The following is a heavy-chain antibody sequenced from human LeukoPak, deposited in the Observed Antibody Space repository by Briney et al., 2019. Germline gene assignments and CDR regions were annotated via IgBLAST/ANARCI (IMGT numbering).Heavy chain of an antibody. J-gene: IGHJ6*02. CDR2: ISAYNGNT. Sequence: ASVKVSCKASGYTFTSYGISWVRQAPGQGLEWVGWISAYNGNTNYAQKLQGRVTMTTDTSTSTAYMELRSLRSDDTAVYYCARDTVVVVVAASYGMDVWGQGTTVTVSS. D-gene: IGHD2-15*01. CDR3: ARDTVVVVVAASYGMDV. V-gene: IGHV1-18*01. CDR1: GYTFTSYG.